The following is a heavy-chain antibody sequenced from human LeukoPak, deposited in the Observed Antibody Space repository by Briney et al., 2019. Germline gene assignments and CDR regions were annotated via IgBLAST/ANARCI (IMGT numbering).Heavy chain of an antibody. V-gene: IGHV3-66*04. Sequence: GGSLRLSCAASGFTVSSNYMSWVRQAPGKGLEWVSVIYSGGSTYYTDSVKGRFTISRDNSKNTLYLQMNSLRAEDTAVYYCAGRHSNYDILTGYYKSSDYWGQGTLVTVSS. J-gene: IGHJ4*02. D-gene: IGHD3-9*01. CDR2: IYSGGST. CDR3: AGRHSNYDILTGYYKSSDY. CDR1: GFTVSSNY.